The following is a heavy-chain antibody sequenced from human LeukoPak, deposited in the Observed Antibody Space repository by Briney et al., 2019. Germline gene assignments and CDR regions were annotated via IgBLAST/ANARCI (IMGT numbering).Heavy chain of an antibody. Sequence: TGGSLRLSCAASGSTFSSHGMHWVRQAPGKGLEWVAFIRYDGSNKYYADSVKGRFTISRDNSKNTLYLQMNSLRAEDTAVYYCAKDQESCSGGSCYWVHYDYWGQGTLVTVSS. J-gene: IGHJ4*02. CDR1: GSTFSSHG. D-gene: IGHD2-15*01. V-gene: IGHV3-30*02. CDR2: IRYDGSNK. CDR3: AKDQESCSGGSCYWVHYDY.